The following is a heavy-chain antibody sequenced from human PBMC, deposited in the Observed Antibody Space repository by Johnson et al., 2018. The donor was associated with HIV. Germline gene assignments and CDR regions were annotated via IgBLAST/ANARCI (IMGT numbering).Heavy chain of an antibody. D-gene: IGHD3-3*01. CDR1: GFTFSSYA. Sequence: QVQLVESGGGVVQPGRSLRLSCAASGFTFSSYAMHRVRQAPGKGLAWVAVIWYDGSNKYYADSVKGRFTISRDNSKNTLYLQMNSLRAEDTAVYYCTKGRIFGVVMEAFYIWGQGTMVTVSS. CDR2: IWYDGSNK. J-gene: IGHJ3*02. CDR3: TKGRIFGVVMEAFYI. V-gene: IGHV3-33*06.